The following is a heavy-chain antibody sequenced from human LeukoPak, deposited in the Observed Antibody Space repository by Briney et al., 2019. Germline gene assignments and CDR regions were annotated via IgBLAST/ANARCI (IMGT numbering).Heavy chain of an antibody. CDR3: ARQDGSSTSCYDY. CDR1: GGSISSNSYY. Sequence: PSEALSLTCTVSGGSISSNSYYWGWIRQPPGKGLEWIGSIYDSGSTYYNPSLKSRVTISVDTSKNQFSLKLSSVTAADTAVYYCARQDGSSTSCYDYWGQGTLVTVSS. CDR2: IYDSGST. J-gene: IGHJ4*02. V-gene: IGHV4-39*01. D-gene: IGHD2-2*01.